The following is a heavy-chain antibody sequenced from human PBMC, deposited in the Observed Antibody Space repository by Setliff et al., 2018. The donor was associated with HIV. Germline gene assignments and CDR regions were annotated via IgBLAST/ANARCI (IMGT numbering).Heavy chain of an antibody. J-gene: IGHJ6*02. V-gene: IGHV1-3*01. Sequence: ASVKVSCKASGYTFTNYAMHWVRQAPGQRLEWMGWINAGNGDTKYSQKFQGRVTFTWDTSASTAYMELSSLRSEDTAVYYCARDAFDYTAYYYYGMDVWGQGTTVTVSS. CDR3: ARDAFDYTAYYYYGMDV. CDR1: GYTFTNYA. D-gene: IGHD4-4*01. CDR2: INAGNGDT.